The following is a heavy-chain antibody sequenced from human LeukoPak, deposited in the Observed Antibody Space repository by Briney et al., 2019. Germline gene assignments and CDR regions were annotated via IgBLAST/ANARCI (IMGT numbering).Heavy chain of an antibody. Sequence: GGSLRLSCAASGFTLSNYAMSWVRQAPGKGLEWVSGINGGGGGGTFHADSVRGRFTISRDNSKNTLYLQMSSLRADDTAVYYCAASLPNIVVVPAAKGPFGSWGQGTLVTVSS. CDR1: GFTLSNYA. D-gene: IGHD2-2*01. J-gene: IGHJ5*02. V-gene: IGHV3-23*01. CDR3: AASLPNIVVVPAAKGPFGS. CDR2: INGGGGGGT.